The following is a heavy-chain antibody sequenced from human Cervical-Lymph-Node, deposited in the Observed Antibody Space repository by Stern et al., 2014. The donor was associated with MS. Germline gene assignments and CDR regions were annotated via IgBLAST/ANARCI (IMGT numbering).Heavy chain of an antibody. D-gene: IGHD3-3*01. CDR1: GDSISSYY. V-gene: IGHV4-59*01. J-gene: IGHJ4*02. CDR2: FYYSGST. CDR3: ARASFWNGYSQDF. Sequence: QVQLVQSGPGLVKPSETLSLTCTVSGDSISSYYWSWIRQPPGNTLEWIGYFYYSGSTNYNPSLESRVTISGDTSKNQLTLKLSSVTAADTAVYYCARASFWNGYSQDFWGQGTLVAVSS.